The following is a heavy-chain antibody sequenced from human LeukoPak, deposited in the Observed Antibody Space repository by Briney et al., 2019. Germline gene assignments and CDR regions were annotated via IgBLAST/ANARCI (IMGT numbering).Heavy chain of an antibody. V-gene: IGHV1-8*01. CDR1: GYTFTNYA. CDR3: ARGGYSNYYYYMDV. CDR2: MNPNSGNT. J-gene: IGHJ6*03. D-gene: IGHD6-13*01. Sequence: ASVKVSCKASGYTFTNYAMNWVRQAPGQGLEWMGWMNPNSGNTGYAQKFQGRVTMTRNTSISTAYMELSSLRSEDTAVYYCARGGYSNYYYYMDVWGKGTTVTISS.